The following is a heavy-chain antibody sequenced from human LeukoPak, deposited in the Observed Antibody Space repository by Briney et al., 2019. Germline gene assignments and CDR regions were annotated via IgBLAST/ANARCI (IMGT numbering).Heavy chain of an antibody. CDR1: GFTFSDYY. V-gene: IGHV3-11*04. CDR2: ISRGGSTT. J-gene: IGHJ4*02. Sequence: GGSLRLSCAASGFTFSDYYMNWIRQALGKGLEWVSYISRGGSTTYYADSVKGRFTISRDNAKNSLYLLMNSLSTEDTAVYYCARDYRWAFDYWGQGTLVTVSS. CDR3: ARDYRWAFDY. D-gene: IGHD2-8*02.